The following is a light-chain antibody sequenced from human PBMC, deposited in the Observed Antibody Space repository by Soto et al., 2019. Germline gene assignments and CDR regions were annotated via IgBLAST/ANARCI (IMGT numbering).Light chain of an antibody. Sequence: EIVMTQSPATLSVSPGERATLSCRASQSVSSNLAWYQQKPGQAPRLLIYGASTRATGIPARFSGSGSGTEFILTISSLQSEDFAVYYCQQYNNWITFGGGTKVEIK. CDR2: GAS. CDR1: QSVSSN. V-gene: IGKV3-15*01. J-gene: IGKJ4*01. CDR3: QQYNNWIT.